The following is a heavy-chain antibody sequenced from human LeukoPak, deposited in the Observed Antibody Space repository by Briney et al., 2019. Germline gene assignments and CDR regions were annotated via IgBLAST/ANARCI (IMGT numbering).Heavy chain of an antibody. Sequence: GGSLRLSCAASGFTFSSYWMSWVRQAPGMGLEWVANIKQDGSEKYYVDSVKGRFTISRDNAKNSLYLQMNSLRAEDTAVYYCVRDLGSGSYYSQFDYWGQGTLVTVSS. J-gene: IGHJ4*02. CDR2: IKQDGSEK. CDR3: VRDLGSGSYYSQFDY. CDR1: GFTFSSYW. V-gene: IGHV3-7*03. D-gene: IGHD3-10*01.